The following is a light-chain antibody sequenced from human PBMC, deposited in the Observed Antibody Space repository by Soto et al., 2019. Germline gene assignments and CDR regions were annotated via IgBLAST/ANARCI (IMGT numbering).Light chain of an antibody. Sequence: DIQMTQSPSTLSASVGDRVTITCRASQTLNDWLAWYQHKPGQGPKPLIYATSKLETGVPPRFSGSGSGTEFTLTINGLQPDDSATYFCQQYKYYWTCGQGTKVEVK. J-gene: IGKJ1*01. V-gene: IGKV1-5*03. CDR2: ATS. CDR3: QQYKYYWT. CDR1: QTLNDW.